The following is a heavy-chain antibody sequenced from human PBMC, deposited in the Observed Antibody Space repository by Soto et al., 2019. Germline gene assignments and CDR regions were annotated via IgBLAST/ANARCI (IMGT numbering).Heavy chain of an antibody. Sequence: PGGSLRLSCAASGFSFSTYAMHWVRQAPGKGLEWVTFISYDGSNKDYADSVRGRFTISRDNSKNTLYLQMNSLRGEDTAVYFCARGIIGKISFDSWGQGTLVTVSS. CDR3: ARGIIGKISFDS. CDR1: GFSFSTYA. V-gene: IGHV3-30-3*01. CDR2: ISYDGSNK. J-gene: IGHJ4*02.